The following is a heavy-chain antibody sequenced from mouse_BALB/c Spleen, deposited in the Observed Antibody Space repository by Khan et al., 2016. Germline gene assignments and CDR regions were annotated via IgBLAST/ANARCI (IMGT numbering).Heavy chain of an antibody. D-gene: IGHD1-1*01. V-gene: IGHV3-2*02. Sequence: QLQESGPGLVKPSQSLSLTCTVTGYSITSDYAWNWIRQFPGNKLEWMGYISYSGSTSYNPSLKSRISITRDTSKNQFFLQLNSVTTEDTATYNCAILSYYCGSRFAYVGQGTLVTVSA. J-gene: IGHJ3*01. CDR2: ISYSGST. CDR1: GYSITSDYA. CDR3: AILSYYCGSRFAY.